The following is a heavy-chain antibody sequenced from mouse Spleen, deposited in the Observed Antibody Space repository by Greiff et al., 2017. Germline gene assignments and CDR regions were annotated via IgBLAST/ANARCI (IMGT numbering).Heavy chain of an antibody. J-gene: IGHJ2*01. D-gene: IGHD4-1*01. CDR1: GFTFSDYY. Sequence: EVKLVESEGGLVQPGSSMKLSCTASGFTFSDYYMAWVRQVPEKGLEWVANINYDGSSTYYLDSLKSRFIISRDNAKNILYLQMSSLKSEDTATYYCARDAELGYYFDYWGQGTTLTVSS. CDR3: ARDAELGYYFDY. CDR2: INYDGSST. V-gene: IGHV5-16*01.